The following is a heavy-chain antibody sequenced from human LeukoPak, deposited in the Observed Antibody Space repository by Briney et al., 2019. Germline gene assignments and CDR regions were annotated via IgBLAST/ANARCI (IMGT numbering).Heavy chain of an antibody. CDR3: ARRGYLYYYDSSGPTSYYFDY. D-gene: IGHD3-22*01. CDR2: ISGSGGST. V-gene: IGHV3-23*01. Sequence: PGGSLRLSCAPSGFTFSSYAMSCVRQALGKGLEWVSAISGSGGSTYYADSVKGGFTISRDHSKNTLYLQMNSLRAEDTAVYYCARRGYLYYYDSSGPTSYYFDYWGQGTLVTVSS. CDR1: GFTFSSYA. J-gene: IGHJ4*02.